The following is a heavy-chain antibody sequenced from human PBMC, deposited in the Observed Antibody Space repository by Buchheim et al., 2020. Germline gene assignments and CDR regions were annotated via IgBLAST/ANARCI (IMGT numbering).Heavy chain of an antibody. CDR3: ARVQLLADDIFDI. CDR1: QFTFNTYW. CDR2: ISSDGSSI. V-gene: IGHV3-74*01. Sequence: EVQLVESGGGLVQPGGSLRLSCAASQFTFNTYWMHWVRQVPGKGLVWVSRISSDGSSISYADSVKGRFTISRDNAKNTLYVQMDGLRAEDTAIYYCARVQLLADDIFDIWGQGT. D-gene: IGHD2-2*01. J-gene: IGHJ3*02.